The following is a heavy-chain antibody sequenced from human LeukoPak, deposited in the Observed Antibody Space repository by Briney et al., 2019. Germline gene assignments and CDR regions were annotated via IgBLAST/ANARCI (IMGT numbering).Heavy chain of an antibody. Sequence: ASVKVSCKASGYTFTDYYVHWVRQAPGQGLEWMGWINPNSGGTNYAQKFQGRVTMTRDTSISTAYMELSRLRSDDTAVYYCAREGLIVGATHLFDYWGQGPLVTVSS. CDR1: GYTFTDYY. CDR2: INPNSGGT. V-gene: IGHV1-2*02. CDR3: AREGLIVGATHLFDY. J-gene: IGHJ4*02. D-gene: IGHD1-26*01.